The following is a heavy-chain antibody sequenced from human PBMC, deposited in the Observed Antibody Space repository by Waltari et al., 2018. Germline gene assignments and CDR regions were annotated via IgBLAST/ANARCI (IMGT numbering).Heavy chain of an antibody. CDR1: AGSISSGGYS. J-gene: IGHJ5*02. CDR3: ARGRNCSGGSCYSGNWFDP. Sequence: QVQLQESGPGLVKPSQTLSLTCTVSAGSISSGGYSRSWIRQHPGKGLEWIGYIYHSGGTYYTPSLKSRVTISVDRSKNQFSLKLSSVTAADTAVYYCARGRNCSGGSCYSGNWFDPWGQGTLVTVSS. V-gene: IGHV4-30-2*01. CDR2: IYHSGGT. D-gene: IGHD2-15*01.